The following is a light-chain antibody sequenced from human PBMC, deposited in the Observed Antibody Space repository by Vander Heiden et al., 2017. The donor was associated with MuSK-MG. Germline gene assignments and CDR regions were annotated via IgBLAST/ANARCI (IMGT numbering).Light chain of an antibody. CDR2: DAS. CDR3: QQYADLPLT. J-gene: IGKJ3*01. Sequence: DVQVTQSPSSLSASVGDRVTITCQASHHISDALSWHQQKPGKVPNVLIYDASKLEIGVPSRFSGGGSGTHFNLTIDNLQPEDLATYVCQQYADLPLTFGPGTTVDLK. CDR1: HHISDA. V-gene: IGKV1-33*01.